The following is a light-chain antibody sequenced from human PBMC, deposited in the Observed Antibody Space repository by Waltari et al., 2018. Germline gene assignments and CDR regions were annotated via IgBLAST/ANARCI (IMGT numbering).Light chain of an antibody. CDR2: EVS. Sequence: QSALTQPAPVSGSPGQSITLSCTGTSADVGGYNYVSWYQQYPGKAPQLMIYEVSFRPSGISNRFSGSKSGNTATLTISGLQAEDEADYYCSSKTSASGVFGTGTTVTVL. V-gene: IGLV2-14*01. CDR3: SSKTSASGV. J-gene: IGLJ1*01. CDR1: SADVGGYNY.